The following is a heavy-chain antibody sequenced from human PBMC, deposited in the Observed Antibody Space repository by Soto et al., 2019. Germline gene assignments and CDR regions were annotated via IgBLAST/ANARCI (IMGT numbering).Heavy chain of an antibody. V-gene: IGHV1-69*12. D-gene: IGHD3-10*01. CDR1: GGSFRSYG. Sequence: QVHLVQSGAEVKKPGSSVKVSCKASGGSFRSYGINWVRQAPGQGLEWMGGLIPIFGTPNYAQKFQGRVTITGDESTNTVYMDMSSLRSEDTAVYYCARDGRGGGMDVWGQGTTVTVSS. CDR2: LIPIFGTP. CDR3: ARDGRGGGMDV. J-gene: IGHJ6*02.